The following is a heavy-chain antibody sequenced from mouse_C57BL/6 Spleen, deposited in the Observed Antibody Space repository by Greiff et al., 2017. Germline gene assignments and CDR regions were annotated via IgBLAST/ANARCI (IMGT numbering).Heavy chain of an antibody. J-gene: IGHJ2*01. CDR1: GFTFSDYG. Sequence: EVQLVESGGGLVKPGGSLKLSCAASGFTFSDYGMHWVRQAPEKGLEWVAYISSGSSTIYYADTVKGRFTISRDNAKTTLFLQMTSLRSEDTAMYYCAREGITTVVAPFGYWGQGTTLTVSS. V-gene: IGHV5-17*01. CDR3: AREGITTVVAPFGY. CDR2: ISSGSSTI. D-gene: IGHD1-1*01.